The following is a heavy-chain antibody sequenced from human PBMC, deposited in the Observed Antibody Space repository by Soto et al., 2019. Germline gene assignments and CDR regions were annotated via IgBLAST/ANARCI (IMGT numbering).Heavy chain of an antibody. CDR1: GFTFSGSA. CDR2: IRSKANSYAT. J-gene: IGHJ4*02. CDR3: TRPDEYQLTDY. V-gene: IGHV3-73*01. D-gene: IGHD2-2*01. Sequence: PGGSLRLSCAASGFTFSGSAMHWVRQASGKGLEWVGRIRSKANSYATAYAASVKGRFTISRDDSKNTAYLQMNSLKTEDTAVYYCTRPDEYQLTDYWGQGTLVTVSS.